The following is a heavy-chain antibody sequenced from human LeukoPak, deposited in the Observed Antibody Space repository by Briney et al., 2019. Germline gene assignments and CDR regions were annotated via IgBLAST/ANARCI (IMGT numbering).Heavy chain of an antibody. D-gene: IGHD6-13*01. CDR2: FDPEDGET. CDR3: ATYSSSWYGGAFDI. J-gene: IGHJ3*02. V-gene: IGHV1-24*01. CDR1: GYTLTELS. Sequence: AASVKVSCKVSGYTLTELSMHWVRQAPGKGLEWMGGFDPEDGETIYAQKFQGRVTMTEDTSTDTAYMELSSLRSEDTAVYYCATYSSSWYGGAFDIWGQGTMVTVSS.